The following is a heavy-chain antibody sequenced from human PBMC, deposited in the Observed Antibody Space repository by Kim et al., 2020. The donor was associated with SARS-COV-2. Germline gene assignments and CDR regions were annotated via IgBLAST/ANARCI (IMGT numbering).Heavy chain of an antibody. D-gene: IGHD3-10*01. J-gene: IGHJ6*02. Sequence: ASVKVSCKASGYTFTSYAMHWVRQAPGQRLEWMGWINAGNGNTKYSQKFQGRVTITRDTSASTAYMELSSLRSEDTAVYYCASGYYYGSGSYYKPYYYGMDVWGQGTTVTVSS. CDR3: ASGYYYGSGSYYKPYYYGMDV. V-gene: IGHV1-3*01. CDR2: INAGNGNT. CDR1: GYTFTSYA.